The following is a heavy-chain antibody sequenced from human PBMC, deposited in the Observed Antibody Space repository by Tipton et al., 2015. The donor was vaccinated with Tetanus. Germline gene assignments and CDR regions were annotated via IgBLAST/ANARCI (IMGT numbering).Heavy chain of an antibody. CDR2: ISDRISDT. D-gene: IGHD4-17*01. J-gene: IGHJ5*02. Sequence: SLRLSCKGSGFPFHSYALAWVRQAPGKGLEWVSYISDRISDTHYADSVKGRFTVSRDNAENSMHLQMSSLRDEDTAVYFCARVIRRSMIGYGVFDPWGQGVLVAVSS. V-gene: IGHV3-48*02. CDR3: ARVIRRSMIGYGVFDP. CDR1: GFPFHSYA.